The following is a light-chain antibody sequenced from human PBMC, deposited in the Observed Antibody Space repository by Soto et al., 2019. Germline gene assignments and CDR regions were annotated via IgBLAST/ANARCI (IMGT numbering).Light chain of an antibody. CDR2: DAS. CDR1: QSVSSY. J-gene: IGKJ4*01. V-gene: IGKV3-11*01. Sequence: EIALTHSPVTLCLFPGARATLSGRASQSVSSYLAWYQHKPGQAPRLLIYDASNRATGIPARFSGSGSGTDFTLTISSLEPEDFAVYYCQQRSNWPLTFGGGTKVDIK. CDR3: QQRSNWPLT.